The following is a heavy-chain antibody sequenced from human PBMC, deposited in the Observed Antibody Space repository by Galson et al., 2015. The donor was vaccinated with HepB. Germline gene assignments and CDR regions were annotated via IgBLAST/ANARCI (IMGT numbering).Heavy chain of an antibody. CDR3: AKDATPAYEFWSGSYYYYYYYGMDV. Sequence: SLRLSCAASGFTFDDYAMHWVRQAPGKGLEWVSGISWNSGSIGYADSVKGRFTISRDNAKNSLYLQMNSLRAEDTALYYCAKDATPAYEFWSGSYYYYYYYGMDVWGQGTTVTVSS. D-gene: IGHD3-3*01. CDR1: GFTFDDYA. J-gene: IGHJ6*02. V-gene: IGHV3-9*01. CDR2: ISWNSGSI.